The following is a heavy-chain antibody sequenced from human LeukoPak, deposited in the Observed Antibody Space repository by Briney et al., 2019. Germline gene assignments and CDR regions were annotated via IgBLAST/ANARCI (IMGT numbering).Heavy chain of an antibody. CDR2: ISGSGGST. J-gene: IGHJ4*02. CDR3: SKYYYDSSGYSYFDY. CDR1: GFTFSSYA. V-gene: IGHV3-23*01. Sequence: GGSPRLSCAASGFTFSSYAMRWVRQAPGKGLEWVSAISGSGGSTYYADSVKGRFTISRDNSKNTLYLQMNSLRAEDTAVYYCSKYYYDSSGYSYFDYWGQGTLVTVSS. D-gene: IGHD3-22*01.